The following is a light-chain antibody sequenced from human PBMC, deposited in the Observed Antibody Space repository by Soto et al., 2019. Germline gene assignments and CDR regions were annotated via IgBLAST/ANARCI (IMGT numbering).Light chain of an antibody. Sequence: DIQMTQSPSTLSASVGDRVTLTCRASQSVSDWLAWYQQKPGKAPKLLIYKASNLESGAPSRFSGSGSGTEFTLTISSLQADDSATYYCQQYNTFPPYTFGQGTKLEI. V-gene: IGKV1-5*03. J-gene: IGKJ2*01. CDR2: KAS. CDR3: QQYNTFPPYT. CDR1: QSVSDW.